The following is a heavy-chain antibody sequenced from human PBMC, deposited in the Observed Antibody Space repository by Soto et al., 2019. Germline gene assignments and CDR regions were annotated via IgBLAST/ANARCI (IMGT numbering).Heavy chain of an antibody. J-gene: IGHJ4*02. CDR1: GFTFSSYA. Sequence: GGSLRLSCAASGFTFSSYAMSWVRQAPGKGLEWVSAISGSGGSTYYADSVKGRFTISRDNSKNTLYLQMNSLRAEDTDVYYCAKQYSSGWYYFDYWGQGTLVTVSS. CDR3: AKQYSSGWYYFDY. V-gene: IGHV3-23*01. CDR2: ISGSGGST. D-gene: IGHD6-19*01.